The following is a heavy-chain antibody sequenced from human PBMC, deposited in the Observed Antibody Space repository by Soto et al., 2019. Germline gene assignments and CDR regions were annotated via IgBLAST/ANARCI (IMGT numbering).Heavy chain of an antibody. CDR2: IYYSGST. CDR3: ARDRRNYYYGMDV. CDR1: GGSVSSGIYY. V-gene: IGHV4-61*01. Sequence: SETLSLTCTVSGGSVSSGIYYWSWIRQPPGKGLEWIGYIYYSGSTNYNPSLKSRVTISVDTSKNQFSLKLSSVTAADTAVYYCARDRRNYYYGMDVWGQGTTVTVSS. J-gene: IGHJ6*02.